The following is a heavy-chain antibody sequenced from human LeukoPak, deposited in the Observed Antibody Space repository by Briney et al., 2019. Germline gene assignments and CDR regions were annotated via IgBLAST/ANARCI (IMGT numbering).Heavy chain of an antibody. CDR3: AREEEKYDSSGYFAY. J-gene: IGHJ4*02. V-gene: IGHV3-7*01. Sequence: PGGSLRLSCAVSGFTFRSHWMSWVRQAPGKGLEWVANINQDGSERCYVDSVKGRLTISRDNAKNSLYLQMNSLRAEDTAVYYCAREEEKYDSSGYFAYWGQGTLVTVSS. CDR2: INQDGSER. D-gene: IGHD3-22*01. CDR1: GFTFRSHW.